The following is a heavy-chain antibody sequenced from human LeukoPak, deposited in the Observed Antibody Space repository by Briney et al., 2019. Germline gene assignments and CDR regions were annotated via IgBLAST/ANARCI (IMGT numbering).Heavy chain of an antibody. CDR1: GFTFSSYA. Sequence: PGGSLRLSCAASGFTFSSYAMSWVRQAPGKGLEWVSAISGSGGSTYYADSVKGRFTISRDNSKNTLYLQMNSLRAEDTAVYYCATDSRLYYYDSSGYYLNFEFDYWGQGTLVTVSS. CDR2: ISGSGGST. J-gene: IGHJ4*02. V-gene: IGHV3-23*01. D-gene: IGHD3-22*01. CDR3: ATDSRLYYYDSSGYYLNFEFDY.